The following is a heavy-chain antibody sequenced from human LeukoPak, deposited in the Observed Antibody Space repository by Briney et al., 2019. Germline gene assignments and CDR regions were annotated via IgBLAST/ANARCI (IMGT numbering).Heavy chain of an antibody. CDR1: GGSFSGYY. J-gene: IGHJ6*02. CDR3: ARGARPMVRGVIRFYYGMDV. Sequence: KASETLSLTCAVYGGSFSGYYWSWIRQPPGKGLEWIGEINHSGSTNYNPSLKSRVTISVDTSKNQFSLKLSSVTAADTAVYYCARGARPMVRGVIRFYYGMDVWGQGTTVTVSS. D-gene: IGHD3-10*01. CDR2: INHSGST. V-gene: IGHV4-34*01.